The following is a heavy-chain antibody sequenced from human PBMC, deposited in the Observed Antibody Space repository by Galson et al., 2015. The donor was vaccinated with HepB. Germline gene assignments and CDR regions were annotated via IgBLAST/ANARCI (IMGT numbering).Heavy chain of an antibody. CDR1: GFTVSANY. D-gene: IGHD1-26*01. Sequence: SLRLSCAASGFTVSANYMSWVRQAPGKGLEWVSVIYSGGNTYFADSVKGRVTTFRDDSRNTVYLHMNSLRAEDTAMYYCARGRGPFDYWGQGTLVTVSS. J-gene: IGHJ4*02. CDR2: IYSGGNT. CDR3: ARGRGPFDY. V-gene: IGHV3-53*01.